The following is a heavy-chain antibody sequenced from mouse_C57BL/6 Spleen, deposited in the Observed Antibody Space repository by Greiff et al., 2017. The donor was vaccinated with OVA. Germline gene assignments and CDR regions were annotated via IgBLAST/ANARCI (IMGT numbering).Heavy chain of an antibody. CDR1: GFTFSDYG. J-gene: IGHJ4*01. V-gene: IGHV5-17*01. CDR3: ARGGRSYDYAMDY. Sequence: EVKLVESGGGLVKPGGSLKLSCAASGFTFSDYGMHWVRQAPEKGLEWVAYISSGSSNIYYADTVQGRFTISRDNAKNTLFLQMTSRRSDDTAMYYCARGGRSYDYAMDYWGQGASVTVSS. CDR2: ISSGSSNI. D-gene: IGHD1-1*01.